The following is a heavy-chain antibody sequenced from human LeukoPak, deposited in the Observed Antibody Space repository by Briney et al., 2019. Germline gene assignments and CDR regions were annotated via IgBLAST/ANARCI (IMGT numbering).Heavy chain of an antibody. CDR3: ARKDSLSSAFDI. CDR1: GYTFTSYG. J-gene: IGHJ3*02. CDR2: INPSGGST. Sequence: ASVKVSCKASGYTFTSYGISWVRQAPGQGLDWMGIINPSGGSTSYAQKFQGRVTMTRDTSTSTVYMELSSLRSEDEAVYYCARKDSLSSAFDIWGQGTMVTVSS. D-gene: IGHD3-16*02. V-gene: IGHV1-46*01.